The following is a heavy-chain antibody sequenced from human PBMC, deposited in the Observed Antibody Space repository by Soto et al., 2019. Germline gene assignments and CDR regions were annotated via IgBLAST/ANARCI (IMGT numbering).Heavy chain of an antibody. J-gene: IGHJ4*02. Sequence: EVELLESGGGLVQPGGSLRLSCAASGFTSSNYAMSWVRQSPGKGLEWLSSIRGSGETTYYADSVKGRVTISRDNDKNTLYLQINSLTAGDTAVYYCAKGGTTTNIILVSWGPGTPVTVSA. CDR1: GFTSSNYA. D-gene: IGHD1-1*01. V-gene: IGHV3-23*01. CDR3: AKGGTTTNIILVS. CDR2: IRGSGETT.